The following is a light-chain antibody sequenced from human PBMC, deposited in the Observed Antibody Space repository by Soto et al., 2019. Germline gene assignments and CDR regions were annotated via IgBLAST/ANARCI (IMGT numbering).Light chain of an antibody. CDR1: SSNIGADYD. Sequence: QSVLTQPPSVSGAPGQRVTISCTGSSSNIGADYDVNWYQQFPGTAPKLLIYGNDNRPSGVPDRFSGSKSDTSASLAVTGLQAEDEADYYCSSYTTSSTRVFGPGTKLTVL. V-gene: IGLV1-40*01. J-gene: IGLJ1*01. CDR2: GND. CDR3: SSYTTSSTRV.